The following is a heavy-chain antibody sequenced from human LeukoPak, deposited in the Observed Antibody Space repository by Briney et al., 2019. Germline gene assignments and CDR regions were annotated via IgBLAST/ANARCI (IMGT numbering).Heavy chain of an antibody. J-gene: IGHJ4*02. V-gene: IGHV4-34*01. CDR1: GVSFSGYY. D-gene: IGHD6-19*01. CDR3: ARRGGWLAPFDY. Sequence: SETLSLTCAVYGVSFSGYYCSWLRHPPGKGLEWVGEIRHRGSTSYHPSLKSRVTISVDTSKNQFSLKLSSVTAADTAVYYCARRGGWLAPFDYWGQGTLVTVSS. CDR2: IRHRGST.